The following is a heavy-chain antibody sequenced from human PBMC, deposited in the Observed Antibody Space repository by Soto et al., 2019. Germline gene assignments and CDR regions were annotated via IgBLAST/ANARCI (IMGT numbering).Heavy chain of an antibody. CDR2: IFTGGST. Sequence: EVQLVESGGGLVQPGGSLRLSCAASGFTVSSNYMRWVRQAPGKGLEWVAVIFTGGSTYYEDSVKDGCIISRHSEMNTVTLQMDRLRVKNAAVYYYASERQSGGWPDAFDIWGQGTMVTVSS. V-gene: IGHV3-53*04. D-gene: IGHD6-19*01. CDR3: ASERQSGGWPDAFDI. CDR1: GFTVSSNY. J-gene: IGHJ3*02.